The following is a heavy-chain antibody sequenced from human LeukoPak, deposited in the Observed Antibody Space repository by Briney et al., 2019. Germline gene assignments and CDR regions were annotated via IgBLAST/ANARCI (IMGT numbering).Heavy chain of an antibody. Sequence: GRSLRLSCAASGFTFSSYAMHWVRQAPGKGLEWVAVISDDGSNKYYADSVKGRFTISRDNSKNTLYLQMNSLRAEDTAVYYCARSGGVKVGATTGKGLGAFDIWGQGTMVTVSS. J-gene: IGHJ3*02. CDR2: ISDDGSNK. CDR1: GFTFSSYA. D-gene: IGHD1-26*01. V-gene: IGHV3-30*04. CDR3: ARSGGVKVGATTGKGLGAFDI.